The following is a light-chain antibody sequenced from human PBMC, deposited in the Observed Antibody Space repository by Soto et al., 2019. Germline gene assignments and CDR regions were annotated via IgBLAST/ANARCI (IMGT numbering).Light chain of an antibody. J-gene: IGLJ1*01. CDR2: DVT. V-gene: IGLV2-11*01. CDR1: SSDVGGYNS. Sequence: QSALTQPRSVSGSPGQSVTISCTGTSSDVGGYNSVSWYQQHPGNAPKLMIYDVTKRPSGVPDRFSGSTSGNTASLTISGLRAEDETDYYCCSYAGDYTYVFGTGTKLTVL. CDR3: CSYAGDYTYV.